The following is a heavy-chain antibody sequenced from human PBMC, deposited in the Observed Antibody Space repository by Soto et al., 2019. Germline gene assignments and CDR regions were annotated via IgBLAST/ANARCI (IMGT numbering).Heavy chain of an antibody. J-gene: IGHJ4*02. Sequence: QVQLVQSGAEVKKPGASVKVSCKASGYTFTSYDINWMRQATGQGLEWMGWMNPNSGNTGYAQKFQGRVTMTRNTSTRPAYMELSSLRSEAAAVYYWARELVNDYWGQGTLVTVSS. CDR2: MNPNSGNT. V-gene: IGHV1-8*01. D-gene: IGHD3-9*01. CDR3: ARELVNDY. CDR1: GYTFTSYD.